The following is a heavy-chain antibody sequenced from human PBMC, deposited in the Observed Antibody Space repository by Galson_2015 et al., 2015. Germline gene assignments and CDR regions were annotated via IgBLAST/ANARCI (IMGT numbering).Heavy chain of an antibody. CDR1: GFTFSGYA. CDR2: ISQSGRDT. D-gene: IGHD1-14*01. Sequence: SLRLSCAASGFTFSGYAMSWVRQAPGKGLEWVSDISQSGRDTNYADSVKGRFTISRDNSKNTLYLQMNSLRAEDTAVYYCAKGRDANLPLDYWGQGALVTVSS. CDR3: AKGRDANLPLDY. V-gene: IGHV3-23*01. J-gene: IGHJ4*02.